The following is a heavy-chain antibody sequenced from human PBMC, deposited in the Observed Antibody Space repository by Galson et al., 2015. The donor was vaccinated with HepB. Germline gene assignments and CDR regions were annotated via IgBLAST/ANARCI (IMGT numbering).Heavy chain of an antibody. J-gene: IGHJ4*02. Sequence: SLRLSCAASGFTFSSYAMSWVRQAPGKGLEWVSLISGSGSSTYYADSVKGRFTISGDISRNTLYLQLNSLRAEDTAVYFCAKAIAAAGSYYFDYWGQGTLVTVSS. CDR2: ISGSGSST. CDR3: AKAIAAAGSYYFDY. V-gene: IGHV3-23*01. CDR1: GFTFSSYA. D-gene: IGHD6-13*01.